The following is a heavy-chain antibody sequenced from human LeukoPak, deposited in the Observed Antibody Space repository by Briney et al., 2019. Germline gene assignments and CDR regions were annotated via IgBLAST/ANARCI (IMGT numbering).Heavy chain of an antibody. D-gene: IGHD1-26*01. Sequence: GGSLRLLCAASGFTFSRLSMNWVRQAPGKGLGWVSSISSSSSYIYYADSVKGRFTISRDNAKNSLYLQMNSLRAEDTAVYYCARGPRWELLRCFDYWGQGTLVTVSS. V-gene: IGHV3-21*01. CDR3: ARGPRWELLRCFDY. CDR1: GFTFSRLS. J-gene: IGHJ4*02. CDR2: ISSSSSYI.